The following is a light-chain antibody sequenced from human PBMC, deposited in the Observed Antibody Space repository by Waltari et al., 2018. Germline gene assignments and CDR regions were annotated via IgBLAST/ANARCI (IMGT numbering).Light chain of an antibody. Sequence: DIQMTQSPSPLSASVGDRVTITCRASQSISSWLAWYQQKPGKAPKLLIYKASSLESGVPSRFSGSGSGTEFTLTISSLQPDDFATYYCQQYNSYLWTFGQWTKVEIK. V-gene: IGKV1-5*03. J-gene: IGKJ1*01. CDR2: KAS. CDR1: QSISSW. CDR3: QQYNSYLWT.